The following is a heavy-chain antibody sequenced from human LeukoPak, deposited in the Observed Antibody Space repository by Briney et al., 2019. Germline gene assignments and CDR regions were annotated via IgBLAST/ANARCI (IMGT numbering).Heavy chain of an antibody. CDR1: GFTFSSYE. CDR3: ARGDYYMDV. V-gene: IGHV3-48*03. Sequence: GGSLRLSCAASGFTFSSYEMNWVRQAPGKGLEWVSYISSSGSTIYYADSVKGRFTISRDNAKNSLYLQMNSLRAEDTALYHCARGDYYMDVWGKGTTVTISS. CDR2: ISSSGSTI. J-gene: IGHJ6*03.